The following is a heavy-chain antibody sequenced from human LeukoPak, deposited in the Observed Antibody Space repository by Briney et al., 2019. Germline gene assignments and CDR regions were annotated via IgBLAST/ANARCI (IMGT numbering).Heavy chain of an antibody. J-gene: IGHJ4*02. CDR1: GFTFSSYA. CDR3: AKLNDFWSGYSDY. Sequence: PGGSLRLSCAASGFTFSSYAMSWVRQAPGKGLEWVSAISGSGGSTYYADSVKGRFTISRDNSKNTLYLQMNSLRDEDTAVYYCAKLNDFWSGYSDYWGQGTLVTVSS. D-gene: IGHD3-3*01. V-gene: IGHV3-23*01. CDR2: ISGSGGST.